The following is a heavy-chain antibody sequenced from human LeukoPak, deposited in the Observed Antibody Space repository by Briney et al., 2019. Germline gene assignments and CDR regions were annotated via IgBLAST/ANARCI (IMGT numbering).Heavy chain of an antibody. CDR1: GGTFSSYA. CDR3: ARDLGFIPTQIAVAGTGWFDP. V-gene: IGHV1-46*01. Sequence: ASVKVSCKASGGTFSSYAISWVRQAPGQGLEWMGIINPSGGSTSYAQKFQGRVTMTRDTSTSTVYMELSSLRSEDTAVYYCARDLGFIPTQIAVAGTGWFDPWGQGTLVTVSS. CDR2: INPSGGST. D-gene: IGHD6-19*01. J-gene: IGHJ5*02.